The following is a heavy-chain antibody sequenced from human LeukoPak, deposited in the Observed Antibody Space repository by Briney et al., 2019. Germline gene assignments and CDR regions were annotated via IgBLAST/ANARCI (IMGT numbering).Heavy chain of an antibody. J-gene: IGHJ3*02. Sequence: SETLSLTRTVSGGSVGSGSYYWSWIRQPPGTGLEWIGYIYYSGSTNYNPSLKSRVTISVDTSKNQFSLKLSSVTAADTAVYYCARVGIVPVFDIWGQGTMVTVSS. D-gene: IGHD1-26*01. V-gene: IGHV4-61*01. CDR2: IYYSGST. CDR3: ARVGIVPVFDI. CDR1: GGSVGSGSYY.